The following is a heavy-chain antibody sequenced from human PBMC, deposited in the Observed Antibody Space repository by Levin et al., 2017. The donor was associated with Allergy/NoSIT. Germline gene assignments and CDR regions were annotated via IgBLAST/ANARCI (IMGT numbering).Heavy chain of an antibody. CDR1: GFTFDDYA. J-gene: IGHJ4*02. V-gene: IGHV3-9*01. Sequence: GGSLRLSCAASGFTFDDYAMHWVRQAPGKGLEWVSGISWNSGSIGYADSVKGRFTISRDNAKNSLYLQMNSLRAEDTALYYCAKGPWELLGGTPLDYWGQGTLVTVSS. CDR3: AKGPWELLGGTPLDY. CDR2: ISWNSGSI. D-gene: IGHD1-26*01.